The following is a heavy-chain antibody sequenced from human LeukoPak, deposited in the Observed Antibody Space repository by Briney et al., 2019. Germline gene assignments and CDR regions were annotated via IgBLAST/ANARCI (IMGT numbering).Heavy chain of an antibody. CDR1: GGTFSSYA. CDR2: IIPIFGTA. D-gene: IGHD4-17*01. V-gene: IGHV1-69*13. J-gene: IGHJ4*02. Sequence: SVKVSCKASGGTFSSYAISWVRQAPGQGLEWMGGIIPIFGTANYAQKFQGRVTITADESTSTAYMELSSLRSEDTAVYYCARGTAVERYGDLQFWGQGTLVTVSS. CDR3: ARGTAVERYGDLQF.